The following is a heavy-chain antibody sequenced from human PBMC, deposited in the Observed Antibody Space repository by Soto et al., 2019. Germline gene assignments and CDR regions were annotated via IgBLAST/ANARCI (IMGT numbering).Heavy chain of an antibody. V-gene: IGHV1-18*01. D-gene: IGHD5-18*01. Sequence: QVQLVQSGAEVKKPGASVKVSCKASGYTFTSYGISWVRQAPGQGLEWMGWISAYNGNTNYAQKLQGRVTMTTDTAXXTAYKELRSLRSDDTAVYYCARGGYSYGRTGGGGYWGQGTLVTVSS. CDR3: ARGGYSYGRTGGGGY. J-gene: IGHJ4*02. CDR2: ISAYNGNT. CDR1: GYTFTSYG.